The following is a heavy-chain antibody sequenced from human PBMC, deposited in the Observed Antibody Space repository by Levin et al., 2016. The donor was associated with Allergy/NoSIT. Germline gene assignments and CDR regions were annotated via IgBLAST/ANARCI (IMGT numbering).Heavy chain of an antibody. D-gene: IGHD3-3*01. CDR3: ARDGGPIFGVVIWFDY. CDR2: IDSSGGHT. J-gene: IGHJ4*02. V-gene: IGHV3-64*01. CDR1: GFSFSSYA. Sequence: GESLKISCTASGFSFSSYALHWVRQAPGRGLEYVSGIDSSGGHTFYANSVKGRFTVSRDNSKNTLYLEMGSLRAEDMAVYYCARDGGPIFGVVIWFDYWGQGTLVTVSS.